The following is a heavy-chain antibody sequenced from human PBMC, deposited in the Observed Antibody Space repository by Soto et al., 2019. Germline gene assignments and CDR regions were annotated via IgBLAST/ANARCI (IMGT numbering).Heavy chain of an antibody. J-gene: IGHJ1*01. Sequence: EVQLLESGGGLVQPGGSLRLSCAASGFTFSSYAMSWVRQAPGKGLEWVSAISGSGGSTYYADSVKGRFTISRDNSKNTLYLQMNSLRADDTTVYYCAKAGSGSHAEYFQHWGQGTLVTVSS. V-gene: IGHV3-23*01. CDR3: AKAGSGSHAEYFQH. CDR1: GFTFSSYA. CDR2: ISGSGGST. D-gene: IGHD1-26*01.